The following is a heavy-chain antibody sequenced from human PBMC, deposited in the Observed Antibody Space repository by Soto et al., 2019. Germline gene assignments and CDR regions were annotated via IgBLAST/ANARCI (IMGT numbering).Heavy chain of an antibody. CDR2: IYSGGST. D-gene: IGHD6-6*01. CDR3: ARVEYSSSSDGYYYYMDV. V-gene: IGHV3-66*01. Sequence: EVQLVESGGGLVQPGGSLRLSCAASGFTVSSNYMSWVRQAPGKGLEWVSVIYSGGSTYYADSVKGRFTISRDNSKNTLYLEMNSLRAEDTAVYYCARVEYSSSSDGYYYYMDVWGKGTTVTVSS. CDR1: GFTVSSNY. J-gene: IGHJ6*03.